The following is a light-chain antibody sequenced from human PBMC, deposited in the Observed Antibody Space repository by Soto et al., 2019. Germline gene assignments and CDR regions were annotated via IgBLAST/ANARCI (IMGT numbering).Light chain of an antibody. Sequence: DVVMTQSPLSLPVTLGQPASISCRSSQSLAYSDGNTYLNWFQQRPGQSPRRLIYKVSNRDSGVPDRFSGSGSCTDFTLIISRVEAEDVGVYYCMQGTHWPPYTFGQGTKLEIK. CDR2: KVS. V-gene: IGKV2-30*01. CDR3: MQGTHWPPYT. CDR1: QSLAYSDGNTY. J-gene: IGKJ2*01.